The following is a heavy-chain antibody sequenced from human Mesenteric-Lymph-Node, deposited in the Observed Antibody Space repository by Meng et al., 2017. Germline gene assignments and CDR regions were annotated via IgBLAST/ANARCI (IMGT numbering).Heavy chain of an antibody. Sequence: VHMVQTGAEVKSPGASVKVSSKASGYTFTGYYMHWVRQAPGQGLEWMGWINPNSGGTNYAQKFQGRVTMTRDTSISTAYMELSRLRSDDTAVYYCARVGDSSSWYIWYFDLWGRGTLVTVSS. CDR2: INPNSGGT. J-gene: IGHJ2*01. CDR1: GYTFTGYY. V-gene: IGHV1-2*02. D-gene: IGHD6-13*01. CDR3: ARVGDSSSWYIWYFDL.